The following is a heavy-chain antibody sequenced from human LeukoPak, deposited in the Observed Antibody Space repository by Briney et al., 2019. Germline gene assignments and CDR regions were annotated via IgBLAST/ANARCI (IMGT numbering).Heavy chain of an antibody. CDR2: INPNSGGT. Sequence: ASVKVSCKASGYTFTGYYMHWVRQAPGQGLEWMGWINPNSGGTNYAQKFQGRVTMTRDTSISTAYMELSRLRSDDTAVYYCARERGYCSGGSCYRGRDFDYRGQGSLVTVSS. D-gene: IGHD2-15*01. V-gene: IGHV1-2*02. J-gene: IGHJ4*02. CDR1: GYTFTGYY. CDR3: ARERGYCSGGSCYRGRDFDY.